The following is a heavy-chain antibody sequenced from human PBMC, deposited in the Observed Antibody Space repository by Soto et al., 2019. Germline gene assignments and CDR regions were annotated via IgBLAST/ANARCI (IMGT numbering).Heavy chain of an antibody. V-gene: IGHV4-59*01. Sequence: SETLSLTCAVYGGSFSGYYWSWIRQPPGKGLEWIGYIFYSGNTNYNPSLKNRVTISVDTSKNQFSLKLSSVTAADTAVYYCARVGSSGWSPDYWGPGTLVTVSS. CDR1: GGSFSGYY. CDR2: IFYSGNT. CDR3: ARVGSSGWSPDY. D-gene: IGHD6-19*01. J-gene: IGHJ4*02.